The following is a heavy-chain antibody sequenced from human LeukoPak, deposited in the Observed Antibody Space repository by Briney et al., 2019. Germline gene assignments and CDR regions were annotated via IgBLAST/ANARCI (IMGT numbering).Heavy chain of an antibody. CDR1: GGSISSYY. D-gene: IGHD6-13*01. J-gene: IGHJ4*02. CDR2: IYYSGST. V-gene: IGHV4-59*01. CDR3: ARGASSSWYSLWKF. Sequence: PSETLSLTCTVSGGSISSYYWSWIRQPPGKGLEWIGYIYYSGSTNYNPSLKGRATISVDTSKNEVSLKLRSVTAADTAVYYCARGASSSWYSLWKFWGQGTLVTVSS.